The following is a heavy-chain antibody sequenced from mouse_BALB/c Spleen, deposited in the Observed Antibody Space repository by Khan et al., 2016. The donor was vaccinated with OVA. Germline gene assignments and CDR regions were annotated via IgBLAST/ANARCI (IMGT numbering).Heavy chain of an antibody. CDR2: ISDLAYTI. CDR3: ARGGGTAPFAY. J-gene: IGHJ3*01. Sequence: EVELVESGGGLVQPGGSRKLSCAASGFTFSDYGMAWVRQAPGKGPEWVAFISDLAYTIYYAHTVTGRFTISSENAKNTLYLEMSSLRSEDTAIYYCARGGGTAPFAYWGLGTLVTVSA. V-gene: IGHV5-15*02. CDR1: GFTFSDYG. D-gene: IGHD1-2*01.